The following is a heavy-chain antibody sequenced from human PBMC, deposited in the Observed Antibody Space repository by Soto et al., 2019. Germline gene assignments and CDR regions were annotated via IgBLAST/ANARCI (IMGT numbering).Heavy chain of an antibody. CDR1: GVSITSGDYY. D-gene: IGHD3-3*01. CDR3: ASFGVASMNWFDP. V-gene: IGHV4-30-4*01. J-gene: IGHJ5*02. CDR2: IDYSGNT. Sequence: VQLQESGPGLAETLSLTCTVSGVSITSGDYYWNWIRQPPGKGLEWIGNIDYSGNTYYNPSLKSRHTISLDTSINQISLQLSSVTAADTAVYYCASFGVASMNWFDPWGQGTLVIVSS.